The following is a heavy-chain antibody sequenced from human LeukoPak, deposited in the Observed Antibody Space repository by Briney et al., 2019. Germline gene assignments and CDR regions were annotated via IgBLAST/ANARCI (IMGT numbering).Heavy chain of an antibody. Sequence: PSETLSLTCTVSGGSISSYYWSWIRQPPGKGLEWIGYIYYSGSTNYNPSLKSRVTISVDTSKNQFSLKLSSVTAADTAVYYCAREQCYGSGSYPEPDAFDIWGQGTMVTVSS. CDR1: GGSISSYY. D-gene: IGHD3-10*01. J-gene: IGHJ3*02. CDR2: IYYSGST. CDR3: AREQCYGSGSYPEPDAFDI. V-gene: IGHV4-59*01.